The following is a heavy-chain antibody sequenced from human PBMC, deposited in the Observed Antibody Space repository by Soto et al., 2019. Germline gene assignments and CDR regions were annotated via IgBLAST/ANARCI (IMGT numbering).Heavy chain of an antibody. J-gene: IGHJ6*03. V-gene: IGHV1-18*01. CDR2: ISAYDGDT. D-gene: IGHD3-10*01. Sequence: QVQLVQSGAEVKKPGASVKVSCKASGYSFIDYGIGWVRQAPGQGLEWMGWISAYDGDTKYEEKVQGRVTMTTDTYTTTAYMEVRSLTSDDTAVYYCARAGRAFRTSHYYYFYMDVWGKGTTVTVSS. CDR1: GYSFIDYG. CDR3: ARAGRAFRTSHYYYFYMDV.